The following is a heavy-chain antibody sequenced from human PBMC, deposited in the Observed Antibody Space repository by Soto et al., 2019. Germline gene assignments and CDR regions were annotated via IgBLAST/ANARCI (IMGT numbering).Heavy chain of an antibody. D-gene: IGHD3-10*01. J-gene: IGHJ6*03. CDR2: ISYDGSNK. CDR3: ARNGLESGSYYPYYYYMDV. Sequence: GGSLRLSCAASGFTFSSYAMHWVRQAPGKGLEWVAVISYDGSNKYYADSVKGRFTISRDNSKNTLYLQMNSLRAEDTAVYYCARNGLESGSYYPYYYYMDVWGKGTTVTVSS. V-gene: IGHV3-30*04. CDR1: GFTFSSYA.